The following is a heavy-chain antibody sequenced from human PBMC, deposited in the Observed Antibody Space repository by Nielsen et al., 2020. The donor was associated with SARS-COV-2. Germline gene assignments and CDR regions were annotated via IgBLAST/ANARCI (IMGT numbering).Heavy chain of an antibody. CDR1: GGSY. D-gene: IGHD3-10*01. J-gene: IGHJ6*02. CDR3: ARGGENRYYYGSGSYYYYYYYGMDV. V-gene: IGHV4-34*01. Sequence: SETLSLTCSVSGGSYWGWIRQPPGKGLEWIGEINHSGSTNYNPSLKSRVTISVDTSKNQFSLKLSSVTAADTAVYYCARGGENRYYYGSGSYYYYYYYGMDVWGQGTTVTVSS. CDR2: INHSGST.